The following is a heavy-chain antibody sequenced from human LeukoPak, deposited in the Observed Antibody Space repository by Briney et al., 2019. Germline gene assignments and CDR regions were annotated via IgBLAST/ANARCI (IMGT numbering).Heavy chain of an antibody. V-gene: IGHV1-8*01. D-gene: IGHD3-3*01. Sequence: ASVKVSCKASGYTFTSYDINWVRQATGQGLEWMGWMNPNSGNTGYAQKFQGRVTMTRNTSISTAYMELSSLRSEGTAVYYCARRNNYDFWSGYPRFDPWGQGTLVTVSS. CDR1: GYTFTSYD. J-gene: IGHJ5*02. CDR2: MNPNSGNT. CDR3: ARRNNYDFWSGYPRFDP.